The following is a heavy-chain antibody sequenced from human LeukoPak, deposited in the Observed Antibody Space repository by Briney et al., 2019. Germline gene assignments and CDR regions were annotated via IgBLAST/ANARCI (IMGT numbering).Heavy chain of an antibody. D-gene: IGHD3/OR15-3a*01. CDR3: ARGGDWSFLDF. J-gene: IGHJ4*02. CDR1: GYTFTRSG. CDR2: INTDNGNA. Sequence: ASVTVSSKACGYTFTRSGMDWVSQAPGQRHEWMGWINTDNGNAKNSQKFQGRVTITRDASANTAYMELSSLRSEDTAVYYCARGGDWSFLDFWGQGTPVTGAS. V-gene: IGHV1-3*04.